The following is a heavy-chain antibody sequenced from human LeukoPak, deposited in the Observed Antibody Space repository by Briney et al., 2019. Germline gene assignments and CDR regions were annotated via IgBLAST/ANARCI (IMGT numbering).Heavy chain of an antibody. J-gene: IGHJ4*02. D-gene: IGHD5-12*01. CDR3: ASRISVANYYFDS. CDR1: GFPFSSYG. CDR2: ISNDGNNK. Sequence: PGMSLRLSCAASGFPFSSYGMHWVRQAPGKGLEWVAAISNDGNNKFYADSVKGRFTISRDNPKNTMNLQMNSLRAEDTAVYYCASRISVANYYFDSWAREPWSPSPQ. V-gene: IGHV3-30*03.